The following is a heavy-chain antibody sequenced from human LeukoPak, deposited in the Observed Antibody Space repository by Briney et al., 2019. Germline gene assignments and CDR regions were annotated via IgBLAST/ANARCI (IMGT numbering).Heavy chain of an antibody. J-gene: IGHJ6*03. CDR2: IYSGGST. V-gene: IGHV3-53*01. D-gene: IGHD3-3*01. Sequence: GRSLRLSCAASGFTFSSYAMHWVRQAPGKGLEWVSVIYSGGSTYYADSVKGRFTISRDNSKNTLYLQMNSLRAEDTAVYYCARAVFGVVTPSYMDVWGKGTTVTVSS. CDR1: GFTFSSYA. CDR3: ARAVFGVVTPSYMDV.